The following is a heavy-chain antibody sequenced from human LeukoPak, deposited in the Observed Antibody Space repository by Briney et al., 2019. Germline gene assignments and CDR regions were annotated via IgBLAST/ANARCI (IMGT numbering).Heavy chain of an antibody. Sequence: SETLSLTCTVSGGSISSSSYYWGWLRQPPGKGLEWIGNIYYSGSTYYNPSLRSRVTISEDTSKNQFSLKLSSVTAADTAVYYCARMPDDYWSGYSRPFDYWGQGTLVTVSS. D-gene: IGHD3-3*01. CDR1: GGSISSSSYY. J-gene: IGHJ4*02. CDR2: IYYSGST. V-gene: IGHV4-39*07. CDR3: ARMPDDYWSGYSRPFDY.